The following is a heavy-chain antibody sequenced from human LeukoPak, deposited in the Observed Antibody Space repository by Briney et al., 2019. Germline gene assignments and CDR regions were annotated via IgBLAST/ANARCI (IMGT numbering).Heavy chain of an antibody. CDR3: ARDKHTTSYTGGRYYPYYFDS. V-gene: IGHV4-59*01. D-gene: IGHD2-8*02. Sequence: SETLSLTCTGSGGSISNSFWSWIPQPPDKGLEFIGYISYSGSTNYNPSLKSRLTMSVDTAKNQVSLNLTSVTAADTAVYYCARDKHTTSYTGGRYYPYYFDSWGQGTLVTVSS. CDR1: GGSISNSF. CDR2: ISYSGST. J-gene: IGHJ4*02.